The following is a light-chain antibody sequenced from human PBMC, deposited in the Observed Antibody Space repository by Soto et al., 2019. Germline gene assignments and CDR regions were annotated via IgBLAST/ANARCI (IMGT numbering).Light chain of an antibody. CDR2: GAS. CDR1: QNVRTNY. CDR3: QDYGSSAWT. Sequence: EIVLTQSPATLSLSPGERVTLSCRASQNVRTNYLAWYQQKPGQAPRXIIYGASTRESGIPERFSGSGAGTECTRPISRLEPEDFEVDYCQDYGSSAWTFGQGTKVDIK. J-gene: IGKJ1*01. V-gene: IGKV3-20*01.